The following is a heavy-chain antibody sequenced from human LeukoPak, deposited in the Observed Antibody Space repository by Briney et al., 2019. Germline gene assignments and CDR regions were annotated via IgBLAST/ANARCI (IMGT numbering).Heavy chain of an antibody. CDR3: SKWKAIVLVPAARSPIDY. V-gene: IGHV3-23*01. Sequence: GGSLRLSCAASGFTFSGYGMSWVRQAPGKGLEWVSVISGSGGSTYYADSVKGRFTISRDNSKNTLYLQMNSLRAEDTAVYYCSKWKAIVLVPAARSPIDYWGQGTLVTVSS. D-gene: IGHD2-2*01. CDR1: GFTFSGYG. J-gene: IGHJ4*02. CDR2: ISGSGGST.